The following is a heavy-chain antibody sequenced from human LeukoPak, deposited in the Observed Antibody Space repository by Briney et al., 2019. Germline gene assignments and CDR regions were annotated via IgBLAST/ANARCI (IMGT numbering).Heavy chain of an antibody. CDR1: GLTFSSYE. CDR3: ARDGPYGDRGDFDY. J-gene: IGHJ4*02. D-gene: IGHD4-17*01. V-gene: IGHV3-33*08. Sequence: GGSLRLSCAASGLTFSSYEMNWVRQAPGKGLEWVALIWYDGTNKYYEDSVKGRFTISRDNSKNTLYLQMNSLRAEDTAVYYCARDGPYGDRGDFDYWGQGTLVTVSS. CDR2: IWYDGTNK.